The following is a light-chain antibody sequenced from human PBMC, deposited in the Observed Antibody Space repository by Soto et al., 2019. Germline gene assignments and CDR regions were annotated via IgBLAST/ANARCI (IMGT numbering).Light chain of an antibody. CDR3: QQRSELVT. J-gene: IGKJ4*01. V-gene: IGKV3-11*01. CDR1: QNVRDY. CDR2: DAS. Sequence: VLTQSPATLSLSPGERATLSCRASQNVRDYLAWYQQRPGQAPRLLIYDASNRATGIPARFSGSGSGTDFTLTISSLEPEDSAVYYCQQRSELVTFGGGTKVDIK.